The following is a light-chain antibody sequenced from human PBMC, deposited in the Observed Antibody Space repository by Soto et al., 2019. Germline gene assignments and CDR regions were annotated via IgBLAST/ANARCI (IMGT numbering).Light chain of an antibody. CDR3: SSYAGSNNYV. J-gene: IGLJ1*01. Sequence: QSALTQPPSASGSPGQSVTISCTGTSSDVGAYNSVSWYRQHPGKAPKLMIYEVSKRPSGVPDRFSGSRSGNTASLTVSGLQAEDEADYYCSSYAGSNNYVFGTGTKLTVL. V-gene: IGLV2-8*01. CDR2: EVS. CDR1: SSDVGAYNS.